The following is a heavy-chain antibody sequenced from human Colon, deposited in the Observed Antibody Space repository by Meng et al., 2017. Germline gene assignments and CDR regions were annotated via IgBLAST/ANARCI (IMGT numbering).Heavy chain of an antibody. CDR3: VRSSGWVRTGFDP. CDR1: GGSITGGDYT. J-gene: IGHJ5*02. V-gene: IGHV4-39*01. D-gene: IGHD6-19*01. CDR2: IGHSGNT. Sequence: QPQLQESGPGLVKPSEALVLTCTVFGGSITGGDYTWSCIRQSPGKGLEWFGRIGHSGNTYFTPSLKSRVTVSIDTSKSQFSLKLTSVTAADTAVYYCVRSSGWVRTGFDPWGQGTLVTVSS.